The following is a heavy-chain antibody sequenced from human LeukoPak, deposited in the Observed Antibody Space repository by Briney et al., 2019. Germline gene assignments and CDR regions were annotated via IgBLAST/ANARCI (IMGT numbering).Heavy chain of an antibody. CDR2: INHSGST. CDR3: ARGRWGYCSSTSCHGTAFDI. Sequence: PSETLSLTCAVYGGSFSGYYWSWIRQPPGKGLEWIGEINHSGSTNYNPSLKSRVTISVDTSKNQFSLKLSSVTAADTAVYYCARGRWGYCSSTSCHGTAFDIWGQGTMATVSS. V-gene: IGHV4-34*01. D-gene: IGHD2-2*01. CDR1: GGSFSGYY. J-gene: IGHJ3*02.